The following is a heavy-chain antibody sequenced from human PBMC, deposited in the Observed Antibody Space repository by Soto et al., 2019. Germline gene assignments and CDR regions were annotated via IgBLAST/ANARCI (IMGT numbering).Heavy chain of an antibody. CDR2: IYYSGST. V-gene: IGHV4-30-4*01. CDR1: GGSISSGDYY. Sequence: SETLSLTCTVSGGSISSGDYYWSWIRQPPGNGLEWIGYIYYSGSTYYNPSLKSRVTISVDTSKNQFSLKLSSVTAADTAVYYCARGGGSYRNAIDYWGQGTLVTVSS. D-gene: IGHD1-26*01. CDR3: ARGGGSYRNAIDY. J-gene: IGHJ4*02.